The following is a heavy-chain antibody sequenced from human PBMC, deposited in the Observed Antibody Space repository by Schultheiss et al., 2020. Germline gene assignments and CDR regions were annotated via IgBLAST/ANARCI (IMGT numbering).Heavy chain of an antibody. CDR3: SRLLKDY. D-gene: IGHD3-16*01. V-gene: IGHV3-30*15. J-gene: IGHJ4*02. CDR2: ISYDGSNK. Sequence: GGSLRLSCAASGFTFSSYAMHWVRQAPGKGLEWVADISYDGSNKYYADSVKGRFTISRDNSKNTLYLQMSSLRAEDTAVLLLSRLLKDYWGQGTLVTVSS. CDR1: GFTFSSYA.